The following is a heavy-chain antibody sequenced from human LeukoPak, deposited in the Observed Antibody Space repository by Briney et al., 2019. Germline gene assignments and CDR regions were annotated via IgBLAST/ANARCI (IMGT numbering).Heavy chain of an antibody. D-gene: IGHD2-15*01. J-gene: IGHJ2*01. CDR3: AVPGGNWYFDL. CDR1: GYIFTSYH. V-gene: IGHV1-46*01. Sequence: ATVKVSCKASGYIFTSYHMHWVRQAPGQGLEWMGIINPSGGYTSYAQKFQGRVTMTRDTSTSTVYMELSSLRSEDTAVYYCAVPGGNWYFDLWGRGTLVTVSS. CDR2: INPSGGYT.